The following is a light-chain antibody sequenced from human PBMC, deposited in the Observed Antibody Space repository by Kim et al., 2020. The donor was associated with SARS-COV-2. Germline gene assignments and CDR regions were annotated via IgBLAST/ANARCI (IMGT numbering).Light chain of an antibody. CDR1: SGSIASNY. J-gene: IGLJ3*02. CDR2: EDN. CDR3: QSYDSSNPWV. V-gene: IGLV6-57*02. Sequence: KTVTIACTGSSGSIASNYVQWYQQRPGSAPTTVIYEDNQRPSGVPDRFSGSIDSSSSSASLTISGLKTEDEADYYCQSYDSSNPWVFGGGTQLTVL.